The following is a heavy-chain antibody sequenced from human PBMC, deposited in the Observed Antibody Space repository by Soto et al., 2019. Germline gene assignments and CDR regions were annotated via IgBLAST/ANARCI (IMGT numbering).Heavy chain of an antibody. D-gene: IGHD6-19*01. V-gene: IGHV1-2*04. Sequence: ASVKVSCKASGYTFTGYYMHWVRQAPGQGLEWMGWINPNSGGTNYAQKFQGWVTMTRDTSISTAYMELSRLRSDDTAVYYCARGYSSGWKRYYYYGMDVWGQGTTVTVSS. CDR2: INPNSGGT. CDR3: ARGYSSGWKRYYYYGMDV. J-gene: IGHJ6*02. CDR1: GYTFTGYY.